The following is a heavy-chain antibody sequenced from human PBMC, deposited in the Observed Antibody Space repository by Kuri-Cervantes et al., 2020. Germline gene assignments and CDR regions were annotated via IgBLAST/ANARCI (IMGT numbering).Heavy chain of an antibody. V-gene: IGHV4-59*01. Sequence: ESLKISCTVSGGSISSYYWSWIRQPPGKGLEWIGYIYYSGSTNYNPSLKSRVTISVDTSKNQFSLKLSSVTAADTAVYYCAREMTTVTTTLDYWGQGTLVTVSS. CDR1: GGSISSYY. CDR2: IYYSGST. J-gene: IGHJ4*02. D-gene: IGHD4-17*01. CDR3: AREMTTVTTTLDY.